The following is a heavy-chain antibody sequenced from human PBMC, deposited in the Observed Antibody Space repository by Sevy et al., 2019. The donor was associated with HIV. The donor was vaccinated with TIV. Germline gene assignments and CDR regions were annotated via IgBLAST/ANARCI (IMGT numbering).Heavy chain of an antibody. Sequence: GGSQRLSCAASGFSFDDYTMNWVRQAPGKGLEWVSGITWNGDNIVYAESVKGRFTVSRDNDKTSLFLQMDSLRAEDTAVYYCARDRRGYFHKSGYLISDAFDVWGQGTLVTVSS. CDR3: ARDRRGYFHKSGYLISDAFDV. D-gene: IGHD5-12*01. CDR2: ITWNGDNI. J-gene: IGHJ3*01. V-gene: IGHV3-20*04. CDR1: GFSFDDYT.